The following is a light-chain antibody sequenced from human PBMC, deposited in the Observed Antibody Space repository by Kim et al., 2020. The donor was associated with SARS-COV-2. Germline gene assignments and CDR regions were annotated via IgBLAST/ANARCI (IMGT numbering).Light chain of an antibody. V-gene: IGLV3-1*01. CDR3: QAWDSSATV. J-gene: IGLJ2*01. Sequence: SYELTQPPSVSVSPGQTASITCSGDELGDKYACWYQQKPGQSPVLVIYQDSERPSGIPERFSGSNSGNTATLTISGTQAMDEADYYCQAWDSSATVVGGG. CDR2: QDS. CDR1: ELGDKY.